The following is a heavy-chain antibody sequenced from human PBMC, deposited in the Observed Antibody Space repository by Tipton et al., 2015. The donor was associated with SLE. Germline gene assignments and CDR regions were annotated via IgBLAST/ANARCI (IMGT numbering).Heavy chain of an antibody. V-gene: IGHV4-59*11. CDR2: IYYTGGT. CDR3: ARRLPVAGQYWYFDL. Sequence: TLSLTCTVSGGSISSHYWSWIRQPPGKGLEWIGYIYYTGGTNYKLSLKSRVTISIDTSKNQFSLKLSSVTAADTAVYYCARRLPVAGQYWYFDLWGRGTLVTVSS. D-gene: IGHD6-19*01. CDR1: GGSISSHY. J-gene: IGHJ2*01.